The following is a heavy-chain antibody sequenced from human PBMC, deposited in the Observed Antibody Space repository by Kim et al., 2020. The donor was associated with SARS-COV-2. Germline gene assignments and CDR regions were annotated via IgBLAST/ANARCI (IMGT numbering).Heavy chain of an antibody. CDR3: ARHNTGNYYGADAFDI. CDR2: IYPGDSDS. D-gene: IGHD1-26*01. Sequence: GESLKISCKGSGYSFTSYWIGWVRQMPGKGLEWMGIIYPGDSDSRYSPSFQGQVTISADKSISTAYLQWSSLKASDTALYYCARHNTGNYYGADAFDIWGQGTMVTVSS. CDR1: GYSFTSYW. J-gene: IGHJ3*02. V-gene: IGHV5-51*01.